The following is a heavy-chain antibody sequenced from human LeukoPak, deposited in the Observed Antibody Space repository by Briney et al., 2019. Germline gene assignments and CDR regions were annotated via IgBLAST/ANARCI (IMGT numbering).Heavy chain of an antibody. CDR3: TRDLTGELDY. V-gene: IGHV3-74*01. Sequence: GGSLRLSCAASGFTFSSYAMSWVRQAPGKGLVWVSRINTDGSSTTYADSVKGRFTISRDNARNTLYLQMYSLRAEDTAVYYCTRDLTGELDYWGQGTLVTVSS. J-gene: IGHJ4*02. D-gene: IGHD7-27*01. CDR2: INTDGSST. CDR1: GFTFSSYA.